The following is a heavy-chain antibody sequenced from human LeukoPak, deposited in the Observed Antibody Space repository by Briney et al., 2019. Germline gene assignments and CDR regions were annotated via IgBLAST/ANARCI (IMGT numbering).Heavy chain of an antibody. CDR2: IYPGDSDT. Sequence: GESLKISCKGSGCSFTNYWIAWVRQKPGKRLEWMGIIYPGDSDTRYSPSFQGQVSFSADKSISTAYLQWSSLKASDTAMYYCATYKKGYFDYWGQGTLVTVSS. CDR3: ATYKKGYFDY. D-gene: IGHD5-24*01. CDR1: GCSFTNYW. J-gene: IGHJ4*02. V-gene: IGHV5-51*01.